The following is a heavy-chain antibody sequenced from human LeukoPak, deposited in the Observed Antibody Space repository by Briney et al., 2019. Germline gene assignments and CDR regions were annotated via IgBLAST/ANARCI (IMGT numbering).Heavy chain of an antibody. CDR2: MNPNSGNA. CDR1: GYTFTSYD. J-gene: IGHJ4*02. V-gene: IGHV1-8*01. Sequence: ASVKGSCKTSGYTFTSYDINWVRQATGQGLEWMGWMNPNSGNAGYAQKFQGRVTMTRNTSISTAYMELSSLRSEDTAVYYCARVIAVAGTNFDFWGQGTLVTVSS. CDR3: ARVIAVAGTNFDF. D-gene: IGHD6-19*01.